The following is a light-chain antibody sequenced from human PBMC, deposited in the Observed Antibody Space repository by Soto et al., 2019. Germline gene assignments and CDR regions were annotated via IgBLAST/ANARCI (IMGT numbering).Light chain of an antibody. CDR3: QQYNQPPYT. J-gene: IGKJ2*01. CDR2: KAS. Sequence: DIQMTQSPSTLSASVGVRVTITCRASQSISSWLAWYQQKPGKAPKLLIYKASSLESGVPSRFSGSGSGTEFTLTISSLQPDDFATYYCQQYNQPPYTFGQGTKLEIK. CDR1: QSISSW. V-gene: IGKV1-5*03.